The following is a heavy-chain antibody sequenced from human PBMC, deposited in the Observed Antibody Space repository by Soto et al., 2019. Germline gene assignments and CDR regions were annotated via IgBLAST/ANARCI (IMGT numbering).Heavy chain of an antibody. D-gene: IGHD6-13*01. V-gene: IGHV3-30*18. Sequence: TGGSLRLSCAASGFTFSSYGMHWVRQAPGKGLEWVAVISYDGSNKYYADSVKGRFTISRDNSKNTLYLQMNSLRAEDTAVYYCAKSPRSSWYGWFDPWGQGTLVTVSS. J-gene: IGHJ5*02. CDR2: ISYDGSNK. CDR3: AKSPRSSWYGWFDP. CDR1: GFTFSSYG.